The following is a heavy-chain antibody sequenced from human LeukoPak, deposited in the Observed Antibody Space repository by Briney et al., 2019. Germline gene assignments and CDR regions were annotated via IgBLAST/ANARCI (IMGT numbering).Heavy chain of an antibody. J-gene: IGHJ3*02. Sequence: ASVKVSCKASGGTFSSYAISWVRQAPGQGLEWRGGIIPIFGTANYAQKFQGRVTITADKSTSTAYMELSSLRSEDTAVYYCARDGAKYCSSTSCYAFDIWGQGTMVTVSS. CDR1: GGTFSSYA. V-gene: IGHV1-69*06. CDR3: ARDGAKYCSSTSCYAFDI. CDR2: IIPIFGTA. D-gene: IGHD2-2*01.